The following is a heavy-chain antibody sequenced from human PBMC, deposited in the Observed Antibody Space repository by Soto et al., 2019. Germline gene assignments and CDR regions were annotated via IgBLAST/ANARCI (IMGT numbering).Heavy chain of an antibody. CDR2: VSWNGSRT. Sequence: GGSLRLSGAASGFTFSNSDMNWVRQAPGKGLEWVSGVSWNGSRTHYADSVKGRFIISRENSRNFLYQQMNSLRPEDMAVYYWLINYGILWFGELLGSFGDVVDVLGRGTTVTVFS. J-gene: IGHJ6*01. CDR3: LINYGILWFGELLGSFGDVVDV. V-gene: IGHV3-35*01. CDR1: GFTFSNSD. D-gene: IGHD3-10*01.